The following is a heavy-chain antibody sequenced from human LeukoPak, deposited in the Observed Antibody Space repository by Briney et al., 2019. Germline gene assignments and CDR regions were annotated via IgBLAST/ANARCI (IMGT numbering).Heavy chain of an antibody. CDR3: AQYPPGRY. Sequence: GGSLRLSCAASRFTFSSYAMNWVRQAPGKGLEWVSAISGSGGSTYYADSVKGRFTISRDDSKNTLYLQMNSLRAEDTAVYDCAQYPPGRYWGQGTLVTVSS. CDR1: RFTFSSYA. CDR2: ISGSGGST. J-gene: IGHJ4*02. V-gene: IGHV3-23*01. D-gene: IGHD1-14*01.